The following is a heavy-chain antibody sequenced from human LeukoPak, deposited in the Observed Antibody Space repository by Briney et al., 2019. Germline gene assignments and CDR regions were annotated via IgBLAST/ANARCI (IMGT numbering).Heavy chain of an antibody. V-gene: IGHV3-23*01. CDR2: ISGSGGST. Sequence: PGGSLRLSCAASGFTFSSYAMSWVRQAPGKGLEWVSAISGSGGSTYYADSVKGRFTISRDNSKNTLYLQMNNLRAEDTAVYYCAKKGLVAVAGTGYYFDYWSQGTLVTVSS. CDR1: GFTFSSYA. D-gene: IGHD6-19*01. J-gene: IGHJ4*02. CDR3: AKKGLVAVAGTGYYFDY.